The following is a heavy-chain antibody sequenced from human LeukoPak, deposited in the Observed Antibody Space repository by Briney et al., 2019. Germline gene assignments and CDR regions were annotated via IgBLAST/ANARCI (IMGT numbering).Heavy chain of an antibody. J-gene: IGHJ3*02. CDR3: LRMAREKDAFDI. CDR2: MNPNSGNT. CDR1: GYTFTSYD. V-gene: IGHV1-8*01. D-gene: IGHD3-10*01. Sequence: GASVKVSCKASGYTFTSYDINWVRQATGQGLEWMGWMNPNSGNTGYAQKFQGRVTITRNTSISTAYMELSSLRSEDTAVYYCLRMAREKDAFDIWGQGTMVTVSS.